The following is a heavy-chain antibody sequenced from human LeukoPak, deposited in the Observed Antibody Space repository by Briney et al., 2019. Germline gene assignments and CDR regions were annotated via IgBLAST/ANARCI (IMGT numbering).Heavy chain of an antibody. Sequence: GASVKVSCKASGYTFTGYYMHWVRQAPGQGLEWMGWINPNSGGTNYAQKFQGRVTMTRDTSISTAYMELSRLRSDDAAVYYCARALVGATYFDYWGQGTLVTVSS. J-gene: IGHJ4*02. D-gene: IGHD1-26*01. CDR2: INPNSGGT. CDR1: GYTFTGYY. V-gene: IGHV1-2*02. CDR3: ARALVGATYFDY.